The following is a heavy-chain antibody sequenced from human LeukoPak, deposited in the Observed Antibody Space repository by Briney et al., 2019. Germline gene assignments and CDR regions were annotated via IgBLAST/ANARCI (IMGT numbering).Heavy chain of an antibody. D-gene: IGHD1-1*01. J-gene: IGHJ3*02. CDR2: IKEDGSEK. V-gene: IGHV3-7*01. CDR3: ASVGGWNGGWYAYI. Sequence: PGGSLRLPCEASGFTFSSYWMSWVRQAPGKGLEWVANIKEDGSEKYYVDSVKGRFTISRDNAKNSLYLQMNSLRAEDTAVYYCASVGGWNGGWYAYIWGQGTMVTVSS. CDR1: GFTFSSYW.